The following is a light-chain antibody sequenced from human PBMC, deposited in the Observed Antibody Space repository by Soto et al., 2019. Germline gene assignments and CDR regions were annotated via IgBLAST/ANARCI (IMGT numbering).Light chain of an antibody. Sequence: QSVLTQPPSASGSPGQSVTISCTGTSSDIGAYIYVSWYQQHPGKAPKLMISEVSRRPSGVPERFSGSKSGNTASLTVSGLQADDEAHYYCSSYAGGNNFVFGTGTKVTV. CDR2: EVS. V-gene: IGLV2-8*01. CDR3: SSYAGGNNFV. J-gene: IGLJ1*01. CDR1: SSDIGAYIY.